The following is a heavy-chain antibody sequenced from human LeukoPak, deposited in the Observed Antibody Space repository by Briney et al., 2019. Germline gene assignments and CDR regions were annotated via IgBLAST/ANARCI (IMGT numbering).Heavy chain of an antibody. CDR1: GYTFTSYG. J-gene: IGHJ6*03. Sequence: SVKVSCKASGYTFTSYGISWVRQAPGQGLEWMGGIIPIFGTANYAQKFQGRVTITADESTSTAYMELSSLRSEDTAVYYCSRSGLYYDSSGPYYYYMDVWGKGTTVTVSS. D-gene: IGHD3-22*01. CDR3: SRSGLYYDSSGPYYYYMDV. V-gene: IGHV1-69*13. CDR2: IIPIFGTA.